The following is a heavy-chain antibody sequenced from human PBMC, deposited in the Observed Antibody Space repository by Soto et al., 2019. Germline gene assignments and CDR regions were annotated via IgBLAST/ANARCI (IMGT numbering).Heavy chain of an antibody. Sequence: EVQLVESGGGLVQPGGSLRLSCAASGFTFSSYDMHWVRQATGKGLEWVSAIGTAGNTYYPGSVKGRFTITRENAKNSLYLQMNSLRAEDTAVYYCARASGSSRWYLSGHYYCGMDVWGQGTTVTVSS. V-gene: IGHV3-13*01. CDR2: IGTAGNT. D-gene: IGHD6-13*01. CDR3: ARASGSSRWYLSGHYYCGMDV. J-gene: IGHJ6*02. CDR1: GFTFSSYD.